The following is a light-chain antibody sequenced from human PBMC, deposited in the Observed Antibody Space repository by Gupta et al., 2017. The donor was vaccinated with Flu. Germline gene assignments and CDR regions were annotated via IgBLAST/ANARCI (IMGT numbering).Light chain of an antibody. CDR1: SSDVGLYNR. Sequence: ITTSCTGTSSDVGLYNRVSGYQQAPGKAPKLIIYEVSKRPSGVADRFSGSKSGNTASLTISGLQAEDEADYYCCSYAGISSFEVFGGGTKLTVL. CDR3: CSYAGISSFEV. CDR2: EVS. V-gene: IGLV2-23*02. J-gene: IGLJ2*01.